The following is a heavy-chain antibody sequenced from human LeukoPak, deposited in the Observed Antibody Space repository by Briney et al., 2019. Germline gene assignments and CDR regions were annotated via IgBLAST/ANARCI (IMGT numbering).Heavy chain of an antibody. J-gene: IGHJ4*02. D-gene: IGHD4-17*01. CDR2: INPSGGST. CDR1: GYTFTSYY. CDR3: ARDRDGDLDHKPDYDY. Sequence: ASVKVSCKASGYTFTSYYMHWVRQAPGQGLEWMGIINPSGGSTTYAQKFQGRVTITADESTSTAYMELSSLRSEDTAVYYCARDRDGDLDHKPDYDYWGQGTLVTVSS. V-gene: IGHV1-46*01.